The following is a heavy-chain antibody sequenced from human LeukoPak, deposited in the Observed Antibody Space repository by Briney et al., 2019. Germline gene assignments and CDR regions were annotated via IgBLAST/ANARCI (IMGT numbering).Heavy chain of an antibody. CDR3: ARVGYSYVINDWSRPGLGAYPTKYYYHMDV. V-gene: IGHV4-34*01. CDR2: INDRGST. Sequence: PSDPLSLTCAVYGGFFSYYYWRGLRQPPGGGVGGIGEINDRGSTNYTASLKGRFTISGDTSKNQCSRKLSSVTAADTAVYFCARVGYSYVINDWSRPGLGAYPTKYYYHMDVWGKGTTVTVPS. D-gene: IGHD5-18*01. CDR1: GGFFSYYY. J-gene: IGHJ6*03.